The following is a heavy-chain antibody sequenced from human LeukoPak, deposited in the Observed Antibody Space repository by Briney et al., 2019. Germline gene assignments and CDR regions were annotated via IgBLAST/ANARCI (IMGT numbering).Heavy chain of an antibody. Sequence: SETLSLTCTVSGGSISSYYWSWIRQPPGKGLEWIGYIYYGGSTNYNPSLKSRVTISVDTSKNQFSLKLSSVTAADTAVYYCARLALVAGLTFDYWGQGTLVTVSS. V-gene: IGHV4-59*01. J-gene: IGHJ4*02. CDR3: ARLALVAGLTFDY. CDR2: IYYGGST. CDR1: GGSISSYY. D-gene: IGHD6-19*01.